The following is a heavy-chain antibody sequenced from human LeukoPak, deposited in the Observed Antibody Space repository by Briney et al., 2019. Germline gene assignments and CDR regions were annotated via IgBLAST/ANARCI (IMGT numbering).Heavy chain of an antibody. D-gene: IGHD6-13*01. Sequence: GGSLRLSCAASGFTFSSYAMSWVRQAPGKGLEWVSAISGSGDSTYYGDSVKGRFTISRDNSKNTLYLQMNSLRAEDTAVYYCAKTRPLDSSSWSHGDYWGQGTLVAVSS. CDR3: AKTRPLDSSSWSHGDY. J-gene: IGHJ4*02. CDR2: ISGSGDST. CDR1: GFTFSSYA. V-gene: IGHV3-23*01.